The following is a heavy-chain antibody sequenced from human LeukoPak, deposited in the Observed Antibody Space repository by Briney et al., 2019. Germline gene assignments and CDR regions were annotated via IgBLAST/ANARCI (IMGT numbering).Heavy chain of an antibody. Sequence: SQTLSLTCTVSGGSISSGGYYWSWIRQHPGKGLEWIGYIYYSGSTYYNPSLKSRVTISVDTSKNQFSLKLSSVTAADTAVYYCARTVVAEMTRWFDRWGQGTLVTVSS. CDR3: ARTVVAEMTRWFDR. V-gene: IGHV4-31*03. D-gene: IGHD2-15*01. CDR2: IYYSGST. CDR1: GGSISSGGYY. J-gene: IGHJ5*02.